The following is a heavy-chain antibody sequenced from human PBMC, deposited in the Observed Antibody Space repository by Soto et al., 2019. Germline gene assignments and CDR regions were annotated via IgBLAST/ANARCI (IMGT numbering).Heavy chain of an antibody. J-gene: IGHJ5*02. CDR2: IYYSGST. D-gene: IGHD4-17*01. CDR1: GGSISSGGYY. Sequence: QVQLQESGPGLVKPSQTLSLTCTVSGGSISSGGYYWSWIRQHPGKGLEWIGYIYYSGSTYYNPSLKSRVTISVDTSKNQCSLKLNSVTAADTAVYYCAREDTVTTAWFDPWGQGTLVTVSS. V-gene: IGHV4-31*03. CDR3: AREDTVTTAWFDP.